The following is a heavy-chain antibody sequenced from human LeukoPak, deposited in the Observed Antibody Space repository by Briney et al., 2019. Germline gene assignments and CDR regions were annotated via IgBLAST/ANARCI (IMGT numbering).Heavy chain of an antibody. CDR3: ARDAHYDFWSGYYSTWPLGY. D-gene: IGHD3-3*01. V-gene: IGHV3-23*01. Sequence: GGSLRLSCAASGFTFSSYAVSWVRQAPGKGLEWVSAISGSGGSTYYADSVKGRFTISRDNAKNSLYLQMNSLRAEDTAVYYCARDAHYDFWSGYYSTWPLGYWGQGTLVTVSS. J-gene: IGHJ4*02. CDR1: GFTFSSYA. CDR2: ISGSGGST.